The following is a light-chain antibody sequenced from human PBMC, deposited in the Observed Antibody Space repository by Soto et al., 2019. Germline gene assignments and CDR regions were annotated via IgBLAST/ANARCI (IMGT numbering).Light chain of an antibody. CDR3: QQYYDTPWT. Sequence: IVMTQSPDSLAVSLGERATINCKSSQSVLFSSNNKNYLTWYQQKPGQPPKLLIYWASTRGSGVPDRFSGSGSGTDFPLTISSLQAEDVAVYYCQQYYDTPWTFGQGTKVEIK. CDR2: WAS. J-gene: IGKJ1*01. CDR1: QSVLFSSNNKNY. V-gene: IGKV4-1*01.